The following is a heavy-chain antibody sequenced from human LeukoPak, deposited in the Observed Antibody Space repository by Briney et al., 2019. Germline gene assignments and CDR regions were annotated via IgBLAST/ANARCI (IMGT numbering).Heavy chain of an antibody. CDR3: ARLNYYGFDY. J-gene: IGHJ4*02. CDR2: INHSGST. CDR1: GGSFSGYY. V-gene: IGHV4-34*01. D-gene: IGHD1-26*01. Sequence: SETLSLTCAVYGGSFSGYYWSWIRQPPGKGLEWIGEINHSGSTNYNPSLKSRVTISVDTSKNQFSLKLSSVTAADTAVYYCARLNYYGFDYWGQGTLVTFSS.